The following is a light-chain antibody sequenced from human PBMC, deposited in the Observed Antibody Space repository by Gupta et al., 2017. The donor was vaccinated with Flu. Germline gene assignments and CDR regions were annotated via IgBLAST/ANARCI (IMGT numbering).Light chain of an antibody. Sequence: LIYRVSNLEGGVPSRFSGSGFGTEFTLTITSLQPDDSATYYCQQYNSYVWTFGQGTKVEIK. J-gene: IGKJ1*01. CDR2: RVS. V-gene: IGKV1-5*03. CDR3: QQYNSYVWT.